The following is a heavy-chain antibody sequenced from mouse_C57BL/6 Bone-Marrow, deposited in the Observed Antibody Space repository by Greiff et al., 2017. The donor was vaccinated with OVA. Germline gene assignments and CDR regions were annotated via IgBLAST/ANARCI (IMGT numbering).Heavy chain of an antibody. J-gene: IGHJ4*01. CDR3: ARRAHAMDY. V-gene: IGHV1-4*01. Sequence: QVHVKQSGAELARPGASVKMSCKASGYTFTSYTMHWVKQRPGQGLEWIGYINPSSGYTKYNQKFKDKATLTADKSSSTAYMQLSSLTSEDSAVYYGARRAHAMDYWGQGTSVTVSS. D-gene: IGHD3-3*01. CDR1: GYTFTSYT. CDR2: INPSSGYT.